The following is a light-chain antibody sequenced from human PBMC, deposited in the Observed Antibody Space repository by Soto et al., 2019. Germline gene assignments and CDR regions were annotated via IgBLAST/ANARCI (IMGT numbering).Light chain of an antibody. V-gene: IGLV1-51*01. J-gene: IGLJ1*01. CDR2: DNN. Sequence: VLTQPPSASGSPGQSVTISCSGSSSNIGNNYVSWYQHLPGTAPKILIYDNNKRPSGIPDRFSGFKSGTSATLGITGLQTGDEADYYCGTWDTSLSVFYLFGTGTKVTVL. CDR3: GTWDTSLSVFYL. CDR1: SSNIGNNY.